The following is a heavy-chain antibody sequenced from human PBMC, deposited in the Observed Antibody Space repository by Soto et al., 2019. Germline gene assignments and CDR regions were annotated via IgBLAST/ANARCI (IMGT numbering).Heavy chain of an antibody. CDR2: IIPIFGTA. J-gene: IGHJ5*02. CDR3: ARFYSSSWYPRYNWFDP. CDR1: GGTFSSYA. V-gene: IGHV1-69*13. Sequence: GASVKVSCKASGGTFSSYAISWVRQAPGQGLEWMGGIIPIFGTANYAQKFQGRVTITADESTSTAYMELSSLRSEDTAVYYCARFYSSSWYPRYNWFDPWGQGTLVTVSS. D-gene: IGHD6-13*01.